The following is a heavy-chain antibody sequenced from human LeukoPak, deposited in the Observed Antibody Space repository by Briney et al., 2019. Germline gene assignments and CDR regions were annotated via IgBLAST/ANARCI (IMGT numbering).Heavy chain of an antibody. CDR1: GGSFSGYY. J-gene: IGHJ6*03. Sequence: KPSGTLSLTCAVYGGSFSGYYWSWIRQPPGKGLEWVGEINHSGSTNYNPSLKSRVTISVDTSKNQFSLKLSSVTAADTAVYYCARSLTMVRGVIIPSSPRYRYYYMDVWGKGTTVTVSS. CDR3: ARSLTMVRGVIIPSSPRYRYYYMDV. CDR2: INHSGST. V-gene: IGHV4-34*01. D-gene: IGHD3-10*01.